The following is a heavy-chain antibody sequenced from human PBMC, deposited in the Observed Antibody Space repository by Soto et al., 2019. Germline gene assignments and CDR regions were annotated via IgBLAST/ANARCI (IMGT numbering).Heavy chain of an antibody. J-gene: IGHJ4*02. Sequence: EVQLLESGGDLIQPGGYLRLSCAASGFTFNIYAMTWVRQAPGKGLEWVSAISRYGDFTYYADSVEGRFTISRDNSKNTLYLQMNSLRAEDTAVYYCAKDRYLDHDSRGYLFDNWGQGPLVTVSS. CDR1: GFTFNIYA. CDR2: ISRYGDFT. CDR3: AKDRYLDHDSRGYLFDN. D-gene: IGHD3-22*01. V-gene: IGHV3-23*01.